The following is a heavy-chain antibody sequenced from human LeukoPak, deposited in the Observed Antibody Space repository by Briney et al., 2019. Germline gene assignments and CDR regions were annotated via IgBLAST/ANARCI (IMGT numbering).Heavy chain of an antibody. CDR2: IKSKRDGETT. J-gene: IGHJ4*02. CDR3: TSLVGSPTY. D-gene: IGHD4-23*01. V-gene: IGHV3-15*01. CDR1: GFNFHYAW. Sequence: GGSLRLSCAGFGFNFHYAWMTWVRQAPGKGLEWVGRIKSKRDGETTDYAALVKSRFSISRDDSKNTVYLQMNSLRTEDTAVYYCTSLVGSPTYWGQGALVTVSS.